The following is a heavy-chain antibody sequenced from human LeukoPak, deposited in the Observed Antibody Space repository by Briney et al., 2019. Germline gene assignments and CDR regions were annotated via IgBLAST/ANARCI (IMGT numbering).Heavy chain of an antibody. CDR1: EFIFSDYA. Sequence: GGSLRLSCAASEFIFSDYAMGWGRQAPGKGLEWVSTIDKTTYPTFYADSVKGRFTISRDNSKNTLYLQMNSLRTEYTAVYFCAKFEGATIPGWFNDYWGQGILVTVSS. CDR3: AKFEGATIPGWFNDY. J-gene: IGHJ4*02. D-gene: IGHD6-19*01. V-gene: IGHV3-23*05. CDR2: IDKTTYPT.